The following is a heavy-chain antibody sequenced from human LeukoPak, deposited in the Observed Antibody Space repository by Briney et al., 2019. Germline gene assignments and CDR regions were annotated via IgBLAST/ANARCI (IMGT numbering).Heavy chain of an antibody. J-gene: IGHJ6*03. Sequence: PGGSLRLSCAASGFTFSSYSMNWVRQAPGKGLEWVSYISSSSSTIYYADSVKGRFTISRDNAKNSLYLQMNSLRAEDTAVYYCAREGRYGNYYYYMDVWGKGTTVTISS. CDR2: ISSSSSTI. CDR1: GFTFSSYS. D-gene: IGHD5-18*01. V-gene: IGHV3-48*04. CDR3: AREGRYGNYYYYMDV.